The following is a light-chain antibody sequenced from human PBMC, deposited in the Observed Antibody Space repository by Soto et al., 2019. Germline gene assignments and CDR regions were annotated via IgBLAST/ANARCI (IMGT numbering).Light chain of an antibody. CDR1: QSLLHSNGYNY. Sequence: DIVMTQSPLSLPVTPGEPASSSCRSSQSLLHSNGYNYLDWYLQKPGQSPQLLIYLGSNRATGVPDRFSGSGSGTDFTLKISRVEAEDVGIYYCMQILQTLRTFGPGTKVDIK. J-gene: IGKJ3*01. CDR2: LGS. CDR3: MQILQTLRT. V-gene: IGKV2-28*01.